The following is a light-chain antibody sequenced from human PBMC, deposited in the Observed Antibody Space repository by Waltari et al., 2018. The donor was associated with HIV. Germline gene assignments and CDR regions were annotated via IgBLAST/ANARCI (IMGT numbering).Light chain of an antibody. CDR2: ADT. V-gene: IGLV3-25*03. J-gene: IGLJ2*01. CDR1: ALANHY. Sequence: SFELTQPPSVSVSPGQTARITCSGDALANHYGHCSQQKSGQAPVLVIYADTGRRSGIPGRVSGATAGRIVTLTINGVKAEDEADYYGQSTNSTSPFCGLFGGGTKLTV. CDR3: QSTNSTSPFCGL.